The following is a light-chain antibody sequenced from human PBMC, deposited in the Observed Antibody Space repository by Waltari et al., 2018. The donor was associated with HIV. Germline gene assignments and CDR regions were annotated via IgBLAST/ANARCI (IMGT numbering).Light chain of an antibody. J-gene: IGKJ4*01. CDR3: QQRSNWPPGLT. Sequence: DIVLTQSPATLYLSPGERATLSCRASQSVSSYLAWYQQKPGQAPRLRIYDASNRATGIPARFSGSGSGTDFTLTISSLEPEDFAVYYCQQRSNWPPGLTFGGGTKVEIK. CDR1: QSVSSY. V-gene: IGKV3-11*01. CDR2: DAS.